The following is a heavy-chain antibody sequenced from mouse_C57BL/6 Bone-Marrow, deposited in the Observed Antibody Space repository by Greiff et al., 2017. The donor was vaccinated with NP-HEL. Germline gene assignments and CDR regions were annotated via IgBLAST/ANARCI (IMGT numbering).Heavy chain of an antibody. J-gene: IGHJ1*03. Sequence: EVKLMESGGGLVQPGGSLKLSCAASGFTFSDYGMAWVRQAPRKGPEWVAFISNLAYSIYYADTVTGRFTISRENAKNTLYLEMSSLRSEDTAMYYCARPNWDVGYFDVWGTGTTVTVSS. CDR2: ISNLAYSI. D-gene: IGHD4-1*02. V-gene: IGHV5-15*01. CDR3: ARPNWDVGYFDV. CDR1: GFTFSDYG.